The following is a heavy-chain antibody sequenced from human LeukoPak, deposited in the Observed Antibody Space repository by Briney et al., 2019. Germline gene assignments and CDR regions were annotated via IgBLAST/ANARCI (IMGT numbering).Heavy chain of an antibody. Sequence: SETLSLTCSVSGGSISSYFWTWIRQPPGKGLEWIGYIYYSGSIKYNPSLKSRVTISVDTSKNQFSLKLRSLTAADTAVYYCARQGGRGWNKRIDYWGQGTLVTVSS. J-gene: IGHJ4*02. CDR2: IYYSGSI. D-gene: IGHD1/OR15-1a*01. CDR3: ARQGGRGWNKRIDY. V-gene: IGHV4-59*08. CDR1: GGSISSYF.